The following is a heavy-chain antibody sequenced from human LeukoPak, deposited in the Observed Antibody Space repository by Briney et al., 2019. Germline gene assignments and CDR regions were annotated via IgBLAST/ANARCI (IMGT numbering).Heavy chain of an antibody. CDR2: IYYIGST. Sequence: SETLSLTCTVSGGSISSYYWIWLRQPPGKGLEWIVYIYYIGSTNYNPSLKSRVTISVDTSKNQFSLKLSSVTAADTAVYYCARQDTAMVRGIHWYFDLWGRGTLVTVSS. V-gene: IGHV4-59*08. J-gene: IGHJ2*01. CDR3: ARQDTAMVRGIHWYFDL. CDR1: GGSISSYY. D-gene: IGHD5-18*01.